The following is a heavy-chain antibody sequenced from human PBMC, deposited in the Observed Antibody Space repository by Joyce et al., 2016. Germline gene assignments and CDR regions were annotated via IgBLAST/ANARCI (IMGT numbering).Heavy chain of an antibody. CDR3: TADDSTRGGFELDY. Sequence: EGQLVESGGGLVKPGGSLRLSCAASGFTFSPAWMSWVRQAPGKGLDWVALIKSATSGVTTDYTAPVKGRFAISRDDSKNTVYLQMNSLKTEDTGIYYCTADDSTRGGFELDYWGQGTLVTVSS. V-gene: IGHV3-15*01. CDR1: GFTFSPAW. J-gene: IGHJ4*02. CDR2: IKSATSGVTT. D-gene: IGHD1-1*01.